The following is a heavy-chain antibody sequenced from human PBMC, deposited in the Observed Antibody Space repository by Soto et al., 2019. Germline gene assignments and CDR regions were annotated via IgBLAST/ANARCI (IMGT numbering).Heavy chain of an antibody. V-gene: IGHV3-7*03. Sequence: EVQLMESGGGLVQPGGSLTLSCAASGFTFSNYWMSWVRRAPGMGLEWVANIKSDGSDKYYVDSVKGRFTISRDNTKNSLSLQMNSLRAEDTAVYYCARDRYSSSLFDFWGQGTMVTVSS. CDR3: ARDRYSSSLFDF. J-gene: IGHJ3*01. D-gene: IGHD6-13*01. CDR2: IKSDGSDK. CDR1: GFTFSNYW.